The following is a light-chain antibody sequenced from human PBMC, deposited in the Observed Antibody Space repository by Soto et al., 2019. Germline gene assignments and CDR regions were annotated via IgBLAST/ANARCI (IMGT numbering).Light chain of an antibody. V-gene: IGLV2-18*01. CDR3: SLYTSSRGV. CDR1: SSDVGSYNR. Sequence: QSVLTQPPSVSGSPGQSVTISCTGTSSDVGSYNRVSWYQQPPGTAPKLMIYEVSNRPSGVPDRFSGSKSGNTASLTISGLQAEDEADYYCSLYTSSRGVFGTGTKVTVL. J-gene: IGLJ1*01. CDR2: EVS.